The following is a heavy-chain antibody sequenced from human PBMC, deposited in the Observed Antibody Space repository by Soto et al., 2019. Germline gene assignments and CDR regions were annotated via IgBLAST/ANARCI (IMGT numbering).Heavy chain of an antibody. D-gene: IGHD6-19*01. CDR2: IYHSGVT. CDR1: GDCSSTSTCS. CDR3: AGMPYTSGLRFDP. Sequence: SETLSLTCSFSGDCSSTSTCSWSWIPQPPGKALEWVGFIYHSGVTSYNPSLKSRVSISLDMSNSQCTLNLRSVTDADTAVYYCAGMPYTSGLRFDPWGPGTLVTVSS. V-gene: IGHV4-30-2*01. J-gene: IGHJ5*02.